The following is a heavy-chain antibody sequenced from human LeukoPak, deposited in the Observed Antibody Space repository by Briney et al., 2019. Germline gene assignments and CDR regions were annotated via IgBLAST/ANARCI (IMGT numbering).Heavy chain of an antibody. Sequence: SETLSLTCTVSGGSISSSSYYWGWIRQPPGKGLEWIGSIYYSGSTYYNPSLKSRVTISVDTSKNQFSLKLSSVTAADTAVYSCARPFTPVAVAGAFDIWGQGTMVTVSS. CDR3: ARPFTPVAVAGAFDI. V-gene: IGHV4-39*01. J-gene: IGHJ3*02. CDR1: GGSISSSSYY. D-gene: IGHD6-19*01. CDR2: IYYSGST.